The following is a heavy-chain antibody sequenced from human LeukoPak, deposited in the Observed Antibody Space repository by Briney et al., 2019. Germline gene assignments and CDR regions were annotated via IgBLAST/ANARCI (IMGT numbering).Heavy chain of an antibody. J-gene: IGHJ4*02. CDR3: ARDSLNMVRGVPFDY. CDR1: GFTFSSCS. Sequence: GGSLRLSCAASGFTFSSCSMNWVRQAPGKGLEWVSSISSSSSYIYYADSVKGRFTISRDNAKNSLYLQMNSLRAEDTAVYYCARDSLNMVRGVPFDYWGQGTLVTVSS. V-gene: IGHV3-21*01. CDR2: ISSSSSYI. D-gene: IGHD3-10*01.